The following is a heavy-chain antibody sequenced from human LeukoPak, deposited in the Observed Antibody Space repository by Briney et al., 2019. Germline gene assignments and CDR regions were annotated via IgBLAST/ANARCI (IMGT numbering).Heavy chain of an antibody. D-gene: IGHD3-10*01. V-gene: IGHV4-59*12. J-gene: IGHJ5*02. CDR2: ISDIGSI. CDR1: GGSISSYY. CDR3: ARISPHYYGSGSYRGRQVEFDP. Sequence: SETLSLTCTVSGGSISSYYWSWVRQPPGKGLEWIAYISDIGSINYNPSLKSRVTISLDTSKNQFSLKLSSVTAADTAVYYCARISPHYYGSGSYRGRQVEFDPWGQGTLVTVSS.